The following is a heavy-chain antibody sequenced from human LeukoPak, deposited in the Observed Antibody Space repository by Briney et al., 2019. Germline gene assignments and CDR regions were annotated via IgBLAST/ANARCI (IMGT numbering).Heavy chain of an antibody. CDR2: IYYSGST. CDR3: AREAMYGYGYVY. J-gene: IGHJ4*02. Sequence: PSETLSLTCTVSGGSISSGGYYWSWVRQHPGKGLEWIEYIYYSGSTSYNPSLKSRVTISVDTSKNQFSLKLSSVTAADTAVYYCAREAMYGYGYVYWGQGTLVTVSS. CDR1: GGSISSGGYY. D-gene: IGHD5-18*01. V-gene: IGHV4-31*03.